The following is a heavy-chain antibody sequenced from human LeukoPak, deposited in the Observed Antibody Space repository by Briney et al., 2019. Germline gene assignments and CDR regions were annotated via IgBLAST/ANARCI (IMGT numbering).Heavy chain of an antibody. CDR1: GYTFTSYD. J-gene: IGHJ6*03. V-gene: IGHV1-8*03. CDR3: ARAVTHYYYMDV. Sequence: ASVKVSCKASGYTFTSYDINWVRQATGQGLEWMGWMNPNSGNTGYVQKFQGRVTVTRNTSISTAYMELSSLRSEDTAVYYCARAVTHYYYMDVWGKGTTVTVSS. CDR2: MNPNSGNT.